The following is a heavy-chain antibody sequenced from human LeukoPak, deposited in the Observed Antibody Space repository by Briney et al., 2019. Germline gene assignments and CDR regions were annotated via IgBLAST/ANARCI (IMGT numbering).Heavy chain of an antibody. Sequence: ASVKVSCKASGYTFTSYDINWVRQATGQGLEWMGWMNPNSGNTGYAQKFQGRVTMTRNTSISTAYMELRSLRSDDTAVYYCARDCSSTSCLKLFYMDVWGKGTTVTVSS. J-gene: IGHJ6*03. D-gene: IGHD2-2*01. CDR3: ARDCSSTSCLKLFYMDV. CDR1: GYTFTSYD. V-gene: IGHV1-8*01. CDR2: MNPNSGNT.